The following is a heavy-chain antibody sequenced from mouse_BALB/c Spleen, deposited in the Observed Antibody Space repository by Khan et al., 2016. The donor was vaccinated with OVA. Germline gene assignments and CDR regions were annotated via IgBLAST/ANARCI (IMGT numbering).Heavy chain of an antibody. V-gene: IGHV2-4*02. Sequence: QVQLKQSGPGLVQPSQSLSITCTVSDFSLTNYGVHWVRQPPGKGLEWLGVIWSGGSTDYNVAFISRLSISKDNSKSQVFCKMNSLQVDDTAIYYCARRDYGSSYGFAYWGQGTLVTVSA. CDR1: DFSLTNYG. D-gene: IGHD1-1*01. CDR3: ARRDYGSSYGFAY. J-gene: IGHJ3*01. CDR2: IWSGGST.